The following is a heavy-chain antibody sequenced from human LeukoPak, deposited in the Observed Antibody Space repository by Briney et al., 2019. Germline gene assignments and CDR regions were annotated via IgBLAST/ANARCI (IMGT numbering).Heavy chain of an antibody. D-gene: IGHD3-10*01. V-gene: IGHV3-74*01. Sequence: PGGSLRLSCAASGLTSSSYWMHWVRQAPGKGLVWVSRINSDGSSTIYADSVKGRFTISRDNAKNTMYLQMNSLRAEDTAVYYCAGHYGSGRYHYYYMDVWGKGTTVTVSS. CDR1: GLTSSSYW. CDR2: INSDGSST. J-gene: IGHJ6*03. CDR3: AGHYGSGRYHYYYMDV.